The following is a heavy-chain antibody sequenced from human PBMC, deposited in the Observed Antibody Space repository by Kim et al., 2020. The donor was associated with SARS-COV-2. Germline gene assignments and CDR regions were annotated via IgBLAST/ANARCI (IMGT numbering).Heavy chain of an antibody. V-gene: IGHV4-34*01. CDR2: INHSGST. D-gene: IGHD6-13*01. CDR3: ARGHGSSPRSWWFGP. Sequence: SETLSLTCAVYGGSFSGYYWSWIRQPPGKGLEWIGEINHSGSTNYNPSLKSRVTISVDTSKNQFSLKLSSVTAADTAVYYCARGHGSSPRSWWFGPRGQG. J-gene: IGHJ5*02. CDR1: GGSFSGYY.